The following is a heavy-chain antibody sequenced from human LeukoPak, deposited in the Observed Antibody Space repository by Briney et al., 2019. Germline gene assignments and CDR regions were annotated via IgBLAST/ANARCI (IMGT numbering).Heavy chain of an antibody. J-gene: IGHJ4*02. D-gene: IGHD3-22*01. V-gene: IGHV4-59*01. CDR3: ARSSSYYYDSSGYYSGVFGY. CDR2: IYYSGST. Sequence: SETLSLTCTVSGGSISSYYWSWIRQPPGKGLEWIGYIYYSGSTNYNPSLKRRVTISVDTSKNQFSLKLSSVTAADTAVYYCARSSSYYYDSSGYYSGVFGYWGQGTLVTVSS. CDR1: GGSISSYY.